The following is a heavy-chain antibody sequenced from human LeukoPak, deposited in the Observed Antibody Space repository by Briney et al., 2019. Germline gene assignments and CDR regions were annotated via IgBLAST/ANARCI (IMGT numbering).Heavy chain of an antibody. CDR1: GYTFTSYG. J-gene: IGHJ5*02. CDR3: ARDAYYYGSGGRWFDP. CDR2: ISAYNGNT. Sequence: ASVKVSCKASGYTFTSYGISWVQQAPGQGLEWMGWISAYNGNTNYAQKLQGRVTMTTDTSTSTAYMELRSLRSDDTAVYYCARDAYYYGSGGRWFDPWGQGTLVTVSS. V-gene: IGHV1-18*01. D-gene: IGHD3-10*01.